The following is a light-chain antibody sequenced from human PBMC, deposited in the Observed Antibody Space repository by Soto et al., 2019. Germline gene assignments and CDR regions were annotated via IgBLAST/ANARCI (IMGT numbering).Light chain of an antibody. V-gene: IGLV2-14*01. J-gene: IGLJ2*01. CDR2: DVS. Sequence: QSALTQPASVSGSPGQSITFSCSGTSNDIGGYNYVSWYQLHPGKATKLMIFDVSNRPSGVSYRSSGSKSGNTASLTISGLQAEDAADYYCSSYTSSSTLLFGGGTKLTVL. CDR1: SNDIGGYNY. CDR3: SSYTSSSTLL.